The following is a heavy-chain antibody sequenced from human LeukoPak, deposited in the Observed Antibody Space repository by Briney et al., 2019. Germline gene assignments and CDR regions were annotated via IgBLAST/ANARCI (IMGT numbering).Heavy chain of an antibody. CDR3: RIEGRGGEYVYYYYGMDV. V-gene: IGHV3-49*04. CDR2: IRSKSHGGTT. J-gene: IGHJ6*02. CDR1: GLTFGDYS. Sequence: HAGGSLRLSCIVSGLTFGDYSLSWVRQSPGKGLEWVGFIRSKSHGGTTEYAASVKGRFTISRDDSKSIASLQMNSLKTEDTALYHCRIEGRGGEYVYYYYGMDVWGQGTTVTVSS. D-gene: IGHD3-16*01.